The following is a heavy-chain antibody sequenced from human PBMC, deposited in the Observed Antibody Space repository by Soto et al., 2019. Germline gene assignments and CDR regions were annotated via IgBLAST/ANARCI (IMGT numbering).Heavy chain of an antibody. J-gene: IGHJ3*02. V-gene: IGHV4-28*01. CDR3: ARKNGDLDAFDI. CDR1: GYSISSSNW. CDR2: IYYSGST. D-gene: IGHD3-10*01. Sequence: QVPLQESGPGLVKPSDTLSHTCAVSGYSISSSNWWGWIRQPPGKGLEWIGYIYYSGSTYYNPSLKCRATMSVDPSKNQSSLKLSSVTGVDTAVYYCARKNGDLDAFDIWGQGTMVTVSS.